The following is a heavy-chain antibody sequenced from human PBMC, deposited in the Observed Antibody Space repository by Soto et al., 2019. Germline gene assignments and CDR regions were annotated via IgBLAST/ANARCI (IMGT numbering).Heavy chain of an antibody. V-gene: IGHV4-30-4*01. D-gene: IGHD2-8*01. CDR2: LYYSGTT. CDR3: VTQYCPDGVCYLPDGGFDN. J-gene: IGHJ5*01. Sequence: SETLSLTCTVSGASITSDDYSWTWIRQPPGKALEWIGYLYYSGTTFYNPSLDSRLTISADTSTNHFSLRLNSVTAADTAVYLIVTQYCPDGVCYLPDGGFDNWGQGILVTVSS. CDR1: GASITSDDYS.